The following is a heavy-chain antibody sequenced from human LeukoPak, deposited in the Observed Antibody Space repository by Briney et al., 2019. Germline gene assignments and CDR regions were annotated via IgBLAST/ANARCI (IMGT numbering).Heavy chain of an antibody. V-gene: IGHV3-30-3*01. CDR3: ARDQGSGWYYPFDY. CDR2: ISYDGSNK. CDR1: GFTFSSYA. J-gene: IGHJ4*02. Sequence: GGSLRLSCAASGFTFSSYAMHWVRQAPGKGLEWVAVISYDGSNKYYADSVKGRFTISRDNAKNSLYLQMNSLRAEDTAVYYCARDQGSGWYYPFDYWGQGTLVTVSS. D-gene: IGHD6-19*01.